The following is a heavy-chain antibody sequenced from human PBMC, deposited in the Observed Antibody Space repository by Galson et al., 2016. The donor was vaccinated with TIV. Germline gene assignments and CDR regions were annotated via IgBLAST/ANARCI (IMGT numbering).Heavy chain of an antibody. CDR3: ARAAPRLVGEIAD. CDR1: GFSLSANAMC. CDR2: IDWDDDR. D-gene: IGHD2-21*01. J-gene: IGHJ4*01. Sequence: PALVKPTQTLTLTCSFSGFSLSANAMCVSWIRQPPGKALEWLARIDWDDDRYFSTSLRTRLTISKDTSKNQVVLTMTNMDPLDTATYYCARAAPRLVGEIADWGHGILVSVPS. V-gene: IGHV2-70*11.